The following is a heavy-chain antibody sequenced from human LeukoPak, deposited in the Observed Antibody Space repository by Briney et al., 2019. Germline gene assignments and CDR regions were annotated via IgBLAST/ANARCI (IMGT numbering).Heavy chain of an antibody. CDR1: GYTFTGYY. CDR2: INPNSGGT. V-gene: IGHV1-2*02. Sequence: ASVKVSCKASGYTFTGYYMHWVRQAPGQGLEWMGWINPNSGGTNYAQKFQGRVTITADESTSTAYMELSSLRSEDTAVYYCASSTVWFGELWPPHNWFDPWGQGTLVTVSS. J-gene: IGHJ5*02. CDR3: ASSTVWFGELWPPHNWFDP. D-gene: IGHD3-10*01.